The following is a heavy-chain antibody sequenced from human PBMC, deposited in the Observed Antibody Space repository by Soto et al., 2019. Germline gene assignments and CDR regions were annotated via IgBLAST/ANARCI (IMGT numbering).Heavy chain of an antibody. J-gene: IGHJ4*02. Sequence: GGSLRLSCAASGFTFSSYAMHWVRQAPGKGLEWVAVISYDGSNKYYADSVKGRFTISRDNSKNTLYLQMNSLRAEDTAVYYCARDPKRRLYDYWGQGTLVTVSS. CDR2: ISYDGSNK. CDR1: GFTFSSYA. CDR3: ARDPKRRLYDY. V-gene: IGHV3-30-3*01. D-gene: IGHD6-25*01.